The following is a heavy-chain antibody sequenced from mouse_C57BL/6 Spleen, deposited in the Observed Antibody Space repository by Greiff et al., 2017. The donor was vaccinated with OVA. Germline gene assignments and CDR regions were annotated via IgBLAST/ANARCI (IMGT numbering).Heavy chain of an antibody. Sequence: EVKLMESGGGLVKPGGSLKLSCAASGFTFSSYAMSWVRQTPEKRLEWVATISDGGSYTYYPDNVKGRFTISRDNAKNNLYLQMSHLKSEDTAMYYCARYAQGRGFAYWGQGTLVTVSA. V-gene: IGHV5-4*03. CDR3: ARYAQGRGFAY. CDR2: ISDGGSYT. J-gene: IGHJ3*01. D-gene: IGHD3-2*02. CDR1: GFTFSSYA.